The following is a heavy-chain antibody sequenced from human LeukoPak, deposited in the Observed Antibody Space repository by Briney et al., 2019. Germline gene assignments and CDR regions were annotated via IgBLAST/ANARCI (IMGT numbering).Heavy chain of an antibody. CDR2: INPNSGGT. Sequence: ASVKVSCKASGYTFTSYDINWVRQAPGQGLEWMGWINPNSGGTNYAQKFQGRVTMTRDTSISTAYMELSRLRSDDTAVYYCARYSSSWYEGYWGQGTLVTVSS. CDR3: ARYSSSWYEGY. CDR1: GYTFTSYD. D-gene: IGHD6-13*01. J-gene: IGHJ4*02. V-gene: IGHV1-2*02.